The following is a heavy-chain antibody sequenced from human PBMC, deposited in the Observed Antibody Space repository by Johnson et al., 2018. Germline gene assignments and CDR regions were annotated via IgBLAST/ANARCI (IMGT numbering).Heavy chain of an antibody. D-gene: IGHD3-22*01. V-gene: IGHV3-9*01. CDR1: GFTFDDYA. Sequence: VQLVQSGGGLVQPGRSLRLSCAASGFTFDDYAMHWVRQAPGKGLEWVSGISWNSGSIDYADSVKGRFTIARDNAKNSLDLQMNRLRPEDTAFYYCAKDVTKTVKAGYGMDVWGRGTTVTVSS. CDR2: ISWNSGSI. J-gene: IGHJ6*02. CDR3: AKDVTKTVKAGYGMDV.